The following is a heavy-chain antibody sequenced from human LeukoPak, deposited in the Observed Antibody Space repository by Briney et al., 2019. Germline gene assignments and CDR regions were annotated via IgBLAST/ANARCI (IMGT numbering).Heavy chain of an antibody. CDR2: ISWNSGSI. CDR3: AKDTPSGYYYGSGRLRIYYYYMDV. D-gene: IGHD3-10*01. V-gene: IGHV3-9*01. CDR1: GFTFDDYA. Sequence: PGGSLRLSCAASGFTFDDYAMHWVRQAPGKGLEWVSGISWNSGSIGYADSVKGRFTISRDNAKNSLYLQMNSLRAEDTALYYCAKDTPSGYYYGSGRLRIYYYYMDVWGKGTMVTISS. J-gene: IGHJ6*03.